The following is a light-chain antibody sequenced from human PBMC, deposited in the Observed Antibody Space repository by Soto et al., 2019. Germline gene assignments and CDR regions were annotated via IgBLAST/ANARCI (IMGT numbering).Light chain of an antibody. J-gene: IGKJ1*01. V-gene: IGKV1-5*03. CDR2: KAS. CDR3: QQYNNYPWT. Sequence: DIQMTQSPSTLSASVGDRVTITCRASQSISSWLAWYQQKPGKAPNLLIYKASSLDSGVPSRFSGSGSGTEFTLTISSLQPDDFATYYCQQYNNYPWTFGQGTTLDIK. CDR1: QSISSW.